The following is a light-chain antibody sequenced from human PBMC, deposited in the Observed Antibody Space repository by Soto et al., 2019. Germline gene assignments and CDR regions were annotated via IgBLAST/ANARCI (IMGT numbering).Light chain of an antibody. V-gene: IGKV3-15*01. Sequence: EIVMTQSPASLSVSPRETATLSCRASQSINRYLAWYQHKPGQAPRLLIHGSSTRTTGVPARFSGSGSGTEFTLTITGLQSEDSAIYSWHQYHGWPWTFGQGTKVEIK. CDR2: GSS. CDR3: HQYHGWPWT. J-gene: IGKJ1*01. CDR1: QSINRY.